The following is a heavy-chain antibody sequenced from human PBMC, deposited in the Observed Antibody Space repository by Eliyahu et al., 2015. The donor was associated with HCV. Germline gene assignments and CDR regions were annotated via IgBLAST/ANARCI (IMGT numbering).Heavy chain of an antibody. CDR3: ARTGNYYGSGTYYNADY. CDR2: IYYTGHT. Sequence: QVQLQESGPGLVKPSETLSVTCTVSGDSVTSGSYQWSWIRQPPGGGLEWIGFIYYTGHTTYSPSLGSRISMSVDTSKNQFSLRLRSVTTADTAVYYCARTGNYYGSGTYYNADYWGRGTLITVSS. J-gene: IGHJ4*02. CDR1: GDSVTSGSYQ. D-gene: IGHD3-10*01. V-gene: IGHV4-61*01.